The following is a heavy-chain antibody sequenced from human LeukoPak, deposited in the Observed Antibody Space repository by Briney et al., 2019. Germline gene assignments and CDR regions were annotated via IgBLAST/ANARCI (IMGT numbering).Heavy chain of an antibody. J-gene: IGHJ4*02. CDR1: GLTFSNYW. CDR2: IKEDGSEK. Sequence: GGSLRLSCAASGLTFSNYWMSWVRQAPGKGLEWVANIKEDGSEKYYVDSVKGRFTISRDNARNSLYLQMNSPRAEDTAVYYCPSGRQLGYWGQGTLVTVSS. CDR3: PSGRQLGY. V-gene: IGHV3-7*01. D-gene: IGHD6-13*01.